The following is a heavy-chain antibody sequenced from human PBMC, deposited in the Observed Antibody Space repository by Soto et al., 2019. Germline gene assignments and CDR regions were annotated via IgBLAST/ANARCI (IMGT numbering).Heavy chain of an antibody. D-gene: IGHD5-12*01. V-gene: IGHV3-53*04. CDR1: GFTVSSNY. J-gene: IGHJ3*02. Sequence: GSLRLSCAASGFTVSSNYMSWVRQAPGKGLEWVSVIYSGGSTYYADSVKGRFTISRHNSKNTLYLQMNSLRAEDTAVYYCARGSGYDGGAFDIWGQGTMVTVSS. CDR3: ARGSGYDGGAFDI. CDR2: IYSGGST.